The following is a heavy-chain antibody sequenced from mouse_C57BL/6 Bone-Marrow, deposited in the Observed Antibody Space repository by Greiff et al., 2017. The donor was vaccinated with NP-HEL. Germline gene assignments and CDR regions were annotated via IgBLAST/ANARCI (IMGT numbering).Heavy chain of an antibody. CDR1: GFTFSDYG. V-gene: IGHV5-17*01. J-gene: IGHJ2*01. CDR2: ISSGSSTI. Sequence: EVKLMECGGGLVKPGGSLKLSCAASGFTFSDYGMHWVRQAPEKGLEWVAYISSGSSTIYYADTVKGRFTISRDNAKNTLFLQMTSLRSEDTAMYYCARRLGMSYFDYWGQGTTLTVSS. D-gene: IGHD4-1*01. CDR3: ARRLGMSYFDY.